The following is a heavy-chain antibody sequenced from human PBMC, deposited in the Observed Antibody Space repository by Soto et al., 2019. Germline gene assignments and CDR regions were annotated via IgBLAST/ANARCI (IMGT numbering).Heavy chain of an antibody. V-gene: IGHV4-39*01. Sequence: SETLSLTCTLSGGSISSSSYHWGWIRQPPGKGLEWIGSIYYSGSTYYNPSLKSRVTISVDTSKNQFSLKLSSVTAADTAVYYCAALGYYDFWSGYSDYYYYGMDVWGQGTTVT. CDR3: AALGYYDFWSGYSDYYYYGMDV. CDR1: GGSISSSSYH. D-gene: IGHD3-3*01. J-gene: IGHJ6*02. CDR2: IYYSGST.